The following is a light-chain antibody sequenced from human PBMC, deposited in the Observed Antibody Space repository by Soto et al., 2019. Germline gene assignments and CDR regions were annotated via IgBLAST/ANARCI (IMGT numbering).Light chain of an antibody. CDR1: SSDVGGYNY. Sequence: QSVLTQPASVSGSPGQSITISCTGTSSDVGGYNYVSWYQHHPGKVPQLMIYDVSNRPSGVSNRFSGSKCGNTASLTISGLQAEDEADYYCYSYTSSNTYVFGTGTKVTVL. CDR3: YSYTSSNTYV. V-gene: IGLV2-14*03. CDR2: DVS. J-gene: IGLJ1*01.